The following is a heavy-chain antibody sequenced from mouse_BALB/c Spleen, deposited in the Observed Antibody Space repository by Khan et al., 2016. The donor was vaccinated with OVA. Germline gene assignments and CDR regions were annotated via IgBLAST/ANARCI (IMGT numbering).Heavy chain of an antibody. J-gene: IGHJ4*01. CDR3: AGDGSRYHYAMDY. D-gene: IGHD2-3*01. Sequence: VQLKESGPGLVKPSQSLSLTCTVTGYSITSDYAWNWIRQFPGNKLEWMGYINYSGSINYNPSLKSRISITRDTSKNQFFLQLNSVTTEDTATYYCAGDGSRYHYAMDYWGQGTSVTVSS. CDR2: INYSGSI. V-gene: IGHV3-2*02. CDR1: GYSITSDYA.